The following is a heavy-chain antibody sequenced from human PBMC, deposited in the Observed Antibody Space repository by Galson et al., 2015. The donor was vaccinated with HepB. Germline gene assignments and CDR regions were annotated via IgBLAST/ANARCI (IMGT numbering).Heavy chain of an antibody. CDR3: ARLPWDSSGYYYQLDF. J-gene: IGHJ4*02. V-gene: IGHV5-51*03. CDR1: GYTFSTYW. D-gene: IGHD3-22*01. CDR2: IYPDDSDT. Sequence: QSGAEVKKPGESLRISCKASGYTFSTYWIGWVRQLPGKGLEWMGIIYPDDSDTRYIPSFEGHVTFSADKSISTAYMQWSSLKASDTAMYYCARLPWDSSGYYYQLDFWGQGTLVTVSS.